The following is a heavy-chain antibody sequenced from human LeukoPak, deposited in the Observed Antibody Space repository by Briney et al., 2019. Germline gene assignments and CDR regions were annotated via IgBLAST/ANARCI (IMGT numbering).Heavy chain of an antibody. CDR1: GFTFSSYA. D-gene: IGHD6-19*01. V-gene: IGHV3-23*01. CDR2: ISGSGGST. CDR3: VRVAVAGNLNNWFDP. J-gene: IGHJ5*02. Sequence: GGSLRLSCAASGFTFSSYAMRWVRQAAGKGLEWVSAISGSGGSTYYADSVKGRFTISRDNSKNTLYLQMNSLRAEDTAVYYCVRVAVAGNLNNWFDPWGQGTLVTVSS.